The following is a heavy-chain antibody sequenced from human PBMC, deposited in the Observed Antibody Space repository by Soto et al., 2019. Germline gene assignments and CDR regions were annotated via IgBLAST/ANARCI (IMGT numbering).Heavy chain of an antibody. CDR3: PIVPLTGGLDFDY. V-gene: IGHV3-15*01. D-gene: IGHD3-16*01. Sequence: EVQLVESGGGLVKPGGSLRLSCAASGFTFSNAWMSWVRQAPGKGLEWVGRIKSKTDGGTTDYAAPVKGRFTISRDDSKNTLYLQMNRLKTGDTAVYYCPIVPLTGGLDFDYWGQGTLVTGSS. CDR1: GFTFSNAW. CDR2: IKSKTDGGTT. J-gene: IGHJ4*02.